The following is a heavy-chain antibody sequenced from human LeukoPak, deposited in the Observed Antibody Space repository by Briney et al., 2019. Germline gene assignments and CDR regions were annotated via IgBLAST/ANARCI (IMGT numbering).Heavy chain of an antibody. Sequence: GASVKVSCKASGGTFSSYAISWVRQAPGQGLEWMVGIIPIFGTANYAQKFQGRVTITADESTSTAYMELSSLRSEDTAVYYCARAPTDYGGNSSRDAFDIWGQGTMVTVSS. V-gene: IGHV1-69*13. CDR1: GGTFSSYA. D-gene: IGHD4-23*01. J-gene: IGHJ3*02. CDR2: IIPIFGTA. CDR3: ARAPTDYGGNSSRDAFDI.